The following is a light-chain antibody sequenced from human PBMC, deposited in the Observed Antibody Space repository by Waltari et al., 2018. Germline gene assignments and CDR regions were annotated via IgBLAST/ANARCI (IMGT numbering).Light chain of an antibody. V-gene: IGLV1-47*01. CDR2: LTH. J-gene: IGLJ2*01. CDR3: ATRDEGPTVV. CDR1: ISNLGTHY. Sequence: QSVLTQPPSASGTPGQSVTISCSGSISNLGTHYVYWYQQLPGPAPKLLIYLTHQRPSGVPDRFSASKSGTSASLAISGLRFEDEADYYCATRDEGPTVVFGGGTKLTVL.